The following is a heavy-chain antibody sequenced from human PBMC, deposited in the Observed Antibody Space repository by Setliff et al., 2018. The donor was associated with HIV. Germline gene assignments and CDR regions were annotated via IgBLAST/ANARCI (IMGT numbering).Heavy chain of an antibody. J-gene: IGHJ4*02. V-gene: IGHV4-38-2*02. Sequence: TLSLTCTISNYSISSGHYWGWIRQSPGKGLEWIGNIYHVGRAFYSPSLESRVSISVDTSKNQFSLRLTSVTAADTAVYYCARLLGRTVVVINAGFDYWGQGTLVTVSS. D-gene: IGHD2-15*01. CDR3: ARLLGRTVVVINAGFDY. CDR1: NYSISSGHY. CDR2: IYHVGRA.